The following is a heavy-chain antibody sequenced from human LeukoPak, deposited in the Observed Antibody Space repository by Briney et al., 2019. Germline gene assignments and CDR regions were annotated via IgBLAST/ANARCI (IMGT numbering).Heavy chain of an antibody. D-gene: IGHD1-26*01. Sequence: GGSLRLSRAASGFTFSSYWMSWVRQAPGKGLEWVANIKQDGSEKYYVDSVKGRFTISRDNAKNSLYLQMNSLRAEDTAVYYCARGRRGSYLAYWGQGTLVTVSS. CDR3: ARGRRGSYLAY. J-gene: IGHJ4*02. CDR1: GFTFSSYW. CDR2: IKQDGSEK. V-gene: IGHV3-7*01.